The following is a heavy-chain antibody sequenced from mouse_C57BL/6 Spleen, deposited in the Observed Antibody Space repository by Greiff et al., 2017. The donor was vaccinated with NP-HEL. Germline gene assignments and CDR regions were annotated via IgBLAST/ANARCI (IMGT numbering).Heavy chain of an antibody. D-gene: IGHD2-4*01. CDR1: GYTFTSYD. CDR3: AREEGYYDYRGRAMDY. Sequence: QVQLKESGPELVKPGASVKLSCKASGYTFTSYDINWVKQRPGQGLEWIGWIYPRDGSTKYNEKFKGKATLTVDTSSSTAYMELHSLTSENSAVYFCAREEGYYDYRGRAMDYWGQGTSVTVSS. CDR2: IYPRDGST. J-gene: IGHJ4*01. V-gene: IGHV1-85*01.